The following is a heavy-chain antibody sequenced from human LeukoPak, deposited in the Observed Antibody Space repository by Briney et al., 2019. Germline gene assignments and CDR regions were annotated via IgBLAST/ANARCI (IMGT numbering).Heavy chain of an antibody. J-gene: IGHJ3*02. CDR3: AREKGYCSSTSCYRAFDI. CDR1: GYTFTGYY. V-gene: IGHV1-2*02. CDR2: INPNSGGT. D-gene: IGHD2-2*02. Sequence: ASVKISCKASGYTFTGYYMHWVRQAPGQGLEWMGWINPNSGGTNYAQKFQGRVTMTRDTSISTAYMELSRLRSDDTAVYYCAREKGYCSSTSCYRAFDIWGQGTMVTVSS.